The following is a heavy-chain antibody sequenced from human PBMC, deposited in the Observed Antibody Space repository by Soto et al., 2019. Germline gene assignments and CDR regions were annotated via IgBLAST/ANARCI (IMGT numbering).Heavy chain of an antibody. D-gene: IGHD6-19*01. CDR3: ARNWFSVAGRFHFDY. J-gene: IGHJ4*02. CDR2: ISAYNGNT. CDR1: GYTFTSYG. Sequence: GASVKVSCKASGYTFTSYGISWVRQAPGQGLEWMGWISAYNGNTNYAQKLQGRVTMTTDTSTSTAYMELRSLRSDDTAVYYCARNWFSVAGRFHFDYWGQGIPVTVSS. V-gene: IGHV1-18*01.